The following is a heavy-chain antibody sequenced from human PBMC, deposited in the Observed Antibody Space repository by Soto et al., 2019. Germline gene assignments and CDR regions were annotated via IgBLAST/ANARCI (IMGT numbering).Heavy chain of an antibody. Sequence: GASVKVSCKASGYTFTGYYMHWVRQAPGQGLEWMGWINPNSGGTTYAQKFQGWVTMTRDTSISTAYMELSRLRSDDTAVYYCARVGAYCGGDCYSGSYYYYGMDVWGQGTTVTVSS. D-gene: IGHD2-21*02. CDR3: ARVGAYCGGDCYSGSYYYYGMDV. CDR1: GYTFTGYY. V-gene: IGHV1-2*04. CDR2: INPNSGGT. J-gene: IGHJ6*02.